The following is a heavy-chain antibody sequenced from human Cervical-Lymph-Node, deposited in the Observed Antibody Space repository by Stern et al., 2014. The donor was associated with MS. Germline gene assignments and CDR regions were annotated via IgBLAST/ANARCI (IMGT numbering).Heavy chain of an antibody. J-gene: IGHJ4*02. V-gene: IGHV3-74*01. Sequence: EVQLVESGGGLVQPGGSLRLSCAASGFSFSRYWMHWVRQVPGKGLVWVSRLSSDGSNTIYADSVKGRFTISRDNAKNTLYVQMNSLRVEDTAVYYCARDRVNYCSGGSCYSVFADYWGQGTLVTVSS. D-gene: IGHD2-15*01. CDR3: ARDRVNYCSGGSCYSVFADY. CDR1: GFSFSRYW. CDR2: LSSDGSNT.